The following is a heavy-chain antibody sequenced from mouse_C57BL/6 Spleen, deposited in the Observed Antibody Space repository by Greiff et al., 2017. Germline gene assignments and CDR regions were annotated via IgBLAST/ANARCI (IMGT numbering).Heavy chain of an antibody. D-gene: IGHD2-4*01. V-gene: IGHV5-17*01. J-gene: IGHJ2*01. CDR3: ARPLYYDYGYYFDY. Sequence: EVRVVESGGGLVKPGGSLKLSCAASGFTFSDYGMHWVRQAPEKGLEWVAYISSGSSTIYYADTVKGRFTISRDNAKNTLFLQMTSLRSEDTAMYYCARPLYYDYGYYFDYWGQGTTLTVSS. CDR2: ISSGSSTI. CDR1: GFTFSDYG.